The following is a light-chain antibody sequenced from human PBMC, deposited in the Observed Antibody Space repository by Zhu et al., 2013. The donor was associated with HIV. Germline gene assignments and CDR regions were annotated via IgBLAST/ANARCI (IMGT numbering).Light chain of an antibody. CDR3: QKYDSVPLT. V-gene: IGKV3-20*01. CDR1: QTVSYKH. CDR2: GAS. Sequence: EVVLMQSPGTLSLSPGERATLSCRASQTVSYKHIAWYQQKPGQAPRLLIYGASTRATGIPARFSGSGSGTEFTLTISALQPEDVATYYCQKYDSVPLTFGGGTKVEIK. J-gene: IGKJ4*01.